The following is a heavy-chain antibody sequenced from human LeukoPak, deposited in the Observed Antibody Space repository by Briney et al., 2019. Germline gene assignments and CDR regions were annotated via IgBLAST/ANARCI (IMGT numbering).Heavy chain of an antibody. CDR2: IHYSGST. Sequence: SQTLSLTCAVTGDSINRGAYSWSWIRQPPGKGLDLLGYIHYSGSTYYYPSLKSRVTISVDRSKNQFSLKLSSVTAADTAVYYCAREVGATGEDYWGQGTLVTVSS. J-gene: IGHJ4*02. D-gene: IGHD1-26*01. CDR1: GDSINRGAYS. CDR3: AREVGATGEDY. V-gene: IGHV4-30-2*01.